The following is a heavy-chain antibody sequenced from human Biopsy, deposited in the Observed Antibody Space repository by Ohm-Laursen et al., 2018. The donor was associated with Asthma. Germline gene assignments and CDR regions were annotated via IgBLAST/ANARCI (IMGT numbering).Heavy chain of an antibody. V-gene: IGHV1-3*04. CDR3: AGTYYDFLTGQVKDVFGV. CDR1: GYNFISFA. J-gene: IGHJ3*01. CDR2: VNTGNGDT. Sequence: ASVTVSCKASGYNFISFAIHWVRQAPGQRLEWIGWVNTGNGDTKYSQKFQGRVTITRDTSASTAYMELRSLRSEDTATYYCAGTYYDFLTGQVKDVFGVWGQGTMVTVSS. D-gene: IGHD3-9*01.